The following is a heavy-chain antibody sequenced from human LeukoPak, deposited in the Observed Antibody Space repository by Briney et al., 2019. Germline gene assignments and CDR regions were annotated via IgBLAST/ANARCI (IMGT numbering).Heavy chain of an antibody. CDR2: IWYDGSNK. V-gene: IGHV3-33*01. J-gene: IGHJ4*02. Sequence: GGSLRLSCAASGFTFSSYGMHWVRQAPGKGLEWVAFIWYDGSNKYYADSVKGRFTISRDNSKNTLYLQMNSLRAEDTAVYYCASGGGYYDSSGTYYFDYWGQGTLVTVSS. D-gene: IGHD3-22*01. CDR3: ASGGGYYDSSGTYYFDY. CDR1: GFTFSSYG.